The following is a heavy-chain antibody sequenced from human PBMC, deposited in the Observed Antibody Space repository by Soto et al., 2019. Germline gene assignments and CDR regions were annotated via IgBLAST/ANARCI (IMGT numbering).Heavy chain of an antibody. J-gene: IGHJ4*02. Sequence: QVQLVQSGTEVKKPGASVTVSCKTYSYTFTNYGISWVRQAPGQGPEWMGWISGYNGNTDYAQNLQGRVTMTTDTSTSSAYMELRSLRSDDTAVYYCARVRYCSGGSCHSNPLDYWGQGTLVTVSS. CDR2: ISGYNGNT. CDR1: SYTFTNYG. CDR3: ARVRYCSGGSCHSNPLDY. V-gene: IGHV1-18*01. D-gene: IGHD2-15*01.